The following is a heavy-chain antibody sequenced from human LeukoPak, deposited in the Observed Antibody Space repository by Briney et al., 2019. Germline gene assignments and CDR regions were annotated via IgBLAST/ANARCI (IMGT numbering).Heavy chain of an antibody. Sequence: SETLSLTCAVSGGSISSSTNWWSWVRQPPGKGLEWIGEIYHSGGTNYNPSLKSRVTISVDTSKNQFSLKLSSVTAADTAVYYCAGGYYYMDVWGKGTTVTISS. D-gene: IGHD2-15*01. V-gene: IGHV4-4*02. CDR3: AGGYYYMDV. CDR1: GGSISSSTNW. CDR2: IYHSGGT. J-gene: IGHJ6*03.